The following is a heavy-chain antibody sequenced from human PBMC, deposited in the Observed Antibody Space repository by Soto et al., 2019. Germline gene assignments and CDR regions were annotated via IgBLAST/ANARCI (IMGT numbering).Heavy chain of an antibody. CDR3: ARGFTTLLSNSFNY. CDR2: TYYRSKWYN. J-gene: IGHJ4*02. V-gene: IGHV6-1*01. CDR1: GDSVSSNSAA. D-gene: IGHD3-22*01. Sequence: SQTLSLTCPISGDSVSSNSAAWNWISQSPSRGLEWLGRTYYRSKWYNDYAVSVKSRITINPDTSKNQFSLQLNSVTPEDTAVYYCARGFTTLLSNSFNYWGQGTLVTVSS.